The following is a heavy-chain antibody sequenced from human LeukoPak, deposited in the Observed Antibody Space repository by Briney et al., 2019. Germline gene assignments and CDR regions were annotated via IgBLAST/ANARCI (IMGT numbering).Heavy chain of an antibody. CDR3: ARDIAARTYNFDY. J-gene: IGHJ4*02. D-gene: IGHD6-6*01. CDR1: GYTFTGYY. Sequence: ASVKVSCKASGYTFTGYYMHWVRQAPGQGLEWMGWINPNSGGTNYAQKFQGRVTMTRDTSISTAYMALSRLRSDDTAVYYCARDIAARTYNFDYWGQGTLVTVSS. CDR2: INPNSGGT. V-gene: IGHV1-2*02.